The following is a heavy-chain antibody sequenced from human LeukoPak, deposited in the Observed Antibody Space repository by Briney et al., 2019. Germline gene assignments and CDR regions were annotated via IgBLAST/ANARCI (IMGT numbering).Heavy chain of an antibody. CDR1: GFTVSNNY. V-gene: IGHV3-53*01. CDR2: IYSGGST. J-gene: IGHJ4*02. D-gene: IGHD3-10*01. Sequence: GESLHLPFVASGFTVSNNYMNWVRQAPGKGLEWVSTIYSGGSTYYAYSVKGRFTISRDNSKNTLYLQMNRLRAENTAVYYCARGRLWCGVYDWWGQGTLVTV. CDR3: ARGRLWCGVYDW.